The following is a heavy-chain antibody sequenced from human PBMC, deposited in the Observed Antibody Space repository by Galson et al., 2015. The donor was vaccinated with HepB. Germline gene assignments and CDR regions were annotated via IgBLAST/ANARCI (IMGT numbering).Heavy chain of an antibody. D-gene: IGHD5-18*01. J-gene: IGHJ4*02. V-gene: IGHV1-3*01. CDR3: ARDLIPEGGGYSALDY. CDR2: IIVGSGYT. CDR1: GYPFSTYA. Sequence: SVKVSCKASGYPFSTYALHWVRQAPGQRLEFMGWIIVGSGYTKYSDDVQDRVTITRDTAASTSYMELRNLRSEDTAVYYCARDLIPEGGGYSALDYWGQGTLLTVSS.